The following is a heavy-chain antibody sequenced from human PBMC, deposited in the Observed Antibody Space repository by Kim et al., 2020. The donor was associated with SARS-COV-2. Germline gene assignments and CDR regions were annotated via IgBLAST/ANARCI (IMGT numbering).Heavy chain of an antibody. CDR2: ISAYNGNT. CDR3: ARDSKVVPAAIYYYYYGMDV. CDR1: GYTFTSYG. D-gene: IGHD2-2*01. V-gene: IGHV1-18*04. Sequence: ASVKVSCKASGYTFTSYGISWVRQAPGQGLEWMGWISAYNGNTNYAQKLQGRVTMTTDTSTSTAYMELRSLRSDDTAVYYCARDSKVVPAAIYYYYYGMDVWGQGTTVTVSS. J-gene: IGHJ6*02.